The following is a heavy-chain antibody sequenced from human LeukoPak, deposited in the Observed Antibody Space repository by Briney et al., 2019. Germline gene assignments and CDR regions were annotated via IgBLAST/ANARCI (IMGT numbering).Heavy chain of an antibody. D-gene: IGHD3-16*01. CDR1: GGSISSGDYY. CDR2: IYYSGST. J-gene: IGHJ4*02. CDR3: ARVGDYALKD. V-gene: IGHV4-61*08. Sequence: SETLSLTCTVSGGSISSGDYYWSWIRQPPGKGLEWIGYIYYSGSTNCNPSLKSRVTMSVDTSKNQFSLKLSSVTAADTAVYYCARVGDYALKDWGQGTLVTVSS.